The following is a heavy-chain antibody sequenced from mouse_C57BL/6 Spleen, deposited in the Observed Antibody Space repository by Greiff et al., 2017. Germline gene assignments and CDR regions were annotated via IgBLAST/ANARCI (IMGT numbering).Heavy chain of an antibody. CDR1: GYTFTSYW. V-gene: IGHV1-59*01. J-gene: IGHJ1*03. Sequence: QVQLKQPGAELVRPGTSVKLSCKASGYTFTSYWMHWVKQRPGQGLEWIGVIDPSDSYTNYNQKFKGKDTLTVDTSASTAYMQLSSLTSEDSAVYYCARWHYGSSYWYFDVWGTGTTVTVSS. CDR3: ARWHYGSSYWYFDV. D-gene: IGHD1-1*01. CDR2: IDPSDSYT.